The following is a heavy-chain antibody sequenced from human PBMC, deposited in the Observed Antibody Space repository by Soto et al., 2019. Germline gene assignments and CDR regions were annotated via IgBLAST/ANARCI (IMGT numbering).Heavy chain of an antibody. Sequence: GSLRLSCAASGFTFSDHYMSWIRQAPGKGLEWVSYISSSGSTIYYADSVKGRFTISRDNAKNSLYLQMNSLRAEDTAVYYCARDPVAAAGTPRYNWFDPWGQGTLVTVSS. CDR3: ARDPVAAAGTPRYNWFDP. D-gene: IGHD6-13*01. CDR2: ISSSGSTI. CDR1: GFTFSDHY. J-gene: IGHJ5*02. V-gene: IGHV3-11*01.